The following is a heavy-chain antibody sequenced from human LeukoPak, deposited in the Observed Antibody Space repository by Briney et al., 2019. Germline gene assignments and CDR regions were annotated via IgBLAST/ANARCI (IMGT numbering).Heavy chain of an antibody. CDR2: ISGSSTTI. V-gene: IGHV3-48*02. CDR1: GFAFSTYS. J-gene: IGHJ4*02. Sequence: PGGSLRLSCAASGFAFSTYSMNWVRQAPGRGLEWVSYISGSSTTIYYADSVQGRFTISRDNAKNSLYLQMNSLSDEDTAIYYCARTWAYNINDLATPPDYWGQGTLVTVSS. D-gene: IGHD5-24*01. CDR3: ARTWAYNINDLATPPDY.